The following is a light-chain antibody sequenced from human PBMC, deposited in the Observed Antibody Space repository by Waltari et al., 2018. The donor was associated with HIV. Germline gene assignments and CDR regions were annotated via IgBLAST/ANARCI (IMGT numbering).Light chain of an antibody. CDR3: QHYGYSPT. CDR1: QSVSSYY. V-gene: IGKV3-20*01. Sequence: IVLTQSPGTLSLSPGERATVSCRASQSVSSYYLAWYQKKPGQAPRLLVYGVSTRATGVPDRFSGSGSGTDFTLTVSRLEPEDFAVYYCQHYGYSPTFGRGTKVEIK. J-gene: IGKJ1*01. CDR2: GVS.